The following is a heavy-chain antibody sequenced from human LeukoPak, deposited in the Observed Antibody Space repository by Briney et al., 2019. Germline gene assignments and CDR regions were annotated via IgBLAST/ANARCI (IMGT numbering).Heavy chain of an antibody. D-gene: IGHD6-19*01. J-gene: IGHJ4*02. V-gene: IGHV2-5*02. CDR1: GFSLSTSGVG. CDR3: AHRPIGGWAYYFDY. CDR2: IYWDDDK. Sequence: SGPTLLNHTQPLTLTCTFSGFSLSTSGVGVGWIRQPPGKALEWLALIYWDDDKRYSPSLKSRLTITKDTSKSQVVLTMTNMDPVDTATYYCAHRPIGGWAYYFDYWGQGTLVTVSS.